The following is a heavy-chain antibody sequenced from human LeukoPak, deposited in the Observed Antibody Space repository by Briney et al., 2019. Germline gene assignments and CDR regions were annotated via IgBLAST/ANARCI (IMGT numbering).Heavy chain of an antibody. CDR3: SRGVIVGAAYFDY. CDR2: IKTKTCGGTT. Sequence: PGGSLRLSCTTSGFTFGDHGVSWFRQAPGKGPEWISFIKTKTCGGTTEYAASVKGRFTISRDDSTGIAYLQMDSLKPEDTAVYYCSRGVIVGAAYFDYWGQGTLVTVSS. CDR1: GFTFGDHG. D-gene: IGHD1-26*01. V-gene: IGHV3-49*03. J-gene: IGHJ4*02.